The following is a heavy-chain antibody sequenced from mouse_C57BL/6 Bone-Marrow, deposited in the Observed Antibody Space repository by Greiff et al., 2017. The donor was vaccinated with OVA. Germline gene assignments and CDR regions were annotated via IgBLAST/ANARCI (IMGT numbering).Heavy chain of an antibody. J-gene: IGHJ3*01. CDR2: IDPEDGET. CDR3: ARLYYGSSWFAY. D-gene: IGHD1-1*01. Sequence: EVQLQQSGAELVKPGASVKLSCTASGFNIKDYYMPWVKQRTEQGLEWIGRIDPEDGETKYAPKFQGKATITADTSSNTAYLQLSSLTSEDTAVYYCARLYYGSSWFAYWGQGTLVTVSA. CDR1: GFNIKDYY. V-gene: IGHV14-2*01.